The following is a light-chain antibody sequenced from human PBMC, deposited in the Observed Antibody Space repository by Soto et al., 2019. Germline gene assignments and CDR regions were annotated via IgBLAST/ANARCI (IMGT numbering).Light chain of an antibody. Sequence: VLMQSPATLSVSTRERATLSCRASQSVSTNLAWYQQKPGQAPRLLICGASTRATGIPARFSDSGSETEFTLTISSLQSEDFAVYFCQQYNNWPPTFGQGTRLENK. J-gene: IGKJ5*01. CDR3: QQYNNWPPT. CDR1: QSVSTN. V-gene: IGKV3-15*01. CDR2: GAS.